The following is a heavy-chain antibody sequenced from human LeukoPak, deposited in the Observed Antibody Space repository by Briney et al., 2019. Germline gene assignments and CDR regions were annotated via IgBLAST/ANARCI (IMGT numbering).Heavy chain of an antibody. Sequence: PSETLSLTCAVYGGSFSGYYWSWIRKPPGKGLEWIGEINHSGSTNYNPSLKSRVTISVDTSKNQFSLKLSSVTAADTAVYYCASDGSGEAFDIWGQGTMVTVSS. V-gene: IGHV4-34*01. CDR1: GGSFSGYY. CDR2: INHSGST. CDR3: ASDGSGEAFDI. J-gene: IGHJ3*02. D-gene: IGHD3-10*01.